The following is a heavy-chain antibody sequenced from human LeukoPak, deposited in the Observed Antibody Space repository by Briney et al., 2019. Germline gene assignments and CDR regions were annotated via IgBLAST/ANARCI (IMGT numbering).Heavy chain of an antibody. V-gene: IGHV3-23*01. CDR2: IDASGGST. Sequence: PGGSLRLFCAASGFTFSSYAMTWVRQAPGKGLEGVSSIDASGGSTYYADSVKGRFTISRDNSKNTFFLQMNTLRAADTAVYYCAKGSGSGWYGWFAPWGQGTLVTVSS. CDR1: GFTFSSYA. CDR3: AKGSGSGWYGWFAP. D-gene: IGHD6-19*01. J-gene: IGHJ5*02.